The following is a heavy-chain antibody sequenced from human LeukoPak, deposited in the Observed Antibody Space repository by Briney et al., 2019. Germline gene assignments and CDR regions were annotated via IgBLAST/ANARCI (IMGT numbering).Heavy chain of an antibody. CDR1: GFTFSSYA. CDR3: ARYNYGSGSYSDY. Sequence: GGSLRLSCAASGFTFSSYAMSWVRQAPGKGLEWVSSISGSSSYIYYADSVKGRFTISRDNAKNSLYLQMNSLRAEDTAVYYCARYNYGSGSYSDYWGQGTLVTVSS. J-gene: IGHJ4*02. CDR2: ISGSSSYI. V-gene: IGHV3-21*01. D-gene: IGHD3-10*01.